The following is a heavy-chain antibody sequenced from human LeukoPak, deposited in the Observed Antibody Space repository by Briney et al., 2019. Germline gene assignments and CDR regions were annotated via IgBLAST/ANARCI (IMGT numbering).Heavy chain of an antibody. CDR1: GFTFDDYA. D-gene: IGHD5-18*01. V-gene: IGHV3-43*02. CDR2: ISGDSGST. CDR3: AKDKGGYSYGPDYFDY. J-gene: IGHJ4*02. Sequence: PGGSLRLSCAASGFTFDDYAMHWVRQAPGKGLEWVSLISGDSGSTYYADSVKGRFTISRDNSKNSLYLQMNSLRTEDTALYYCAKDKGGYSYGPDYFDYWGQGTLVTVSS.